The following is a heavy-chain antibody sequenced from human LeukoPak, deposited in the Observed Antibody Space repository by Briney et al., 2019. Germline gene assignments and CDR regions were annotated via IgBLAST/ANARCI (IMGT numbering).Heavy chain of an antibody. V-gene: IGHV3-43*02. Sequence: GGSLRLSCAASGVTFYDYAMHGVREAPGEGVEWVSLIRGDASSTYYADSVKALFTLSRHNSNTSLYLQMNSLRTEDTPLYYCAKDHPLTNDSSGNLVCWGQGTLVTVSS. CDR3: AKDHPLTNDSSGNLVC. CDR2: IRGDASST. D-gene: IGHD3-22*01. J-gene: IGHJ4*02. CDR1: GVTFYDYA.